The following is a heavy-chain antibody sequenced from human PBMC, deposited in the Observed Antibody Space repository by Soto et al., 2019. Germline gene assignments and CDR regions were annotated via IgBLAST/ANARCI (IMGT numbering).Heavy chain of an antibody. CDR1: GFTFGTTD. CDR2: IDGSGGIT. J-gene: IGHJ5*02. V-gene: IGHV3-23*01. CDR3: VKNSAWLKP. D-gene: IGHD3-10*01. Sequence: QLLQSGGGLVQPGGSLTLSCAASGFTFGTTDMSWVRQAPGGGLEWVSTIDGSGGITYYADSVKGRFTISRDNSGNTAYRPMNSLRGGDTALFYSVKNSAWLKPWGQGARVTVSS.